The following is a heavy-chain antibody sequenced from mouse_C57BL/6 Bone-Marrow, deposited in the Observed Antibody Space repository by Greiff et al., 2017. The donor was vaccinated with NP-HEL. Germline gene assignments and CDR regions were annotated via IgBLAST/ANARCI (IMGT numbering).Heavy chain of an antibody. CDR3: ARLWSLYWYFDV. Sequence: QVHVKQSGPELVKPGASVKISCKASGYAFSSSWMNWVKQRPGKGLEWIGRIYPGDGDTNYNGKFKGKATLTADKSSSTAYMQLSSLTSEDSAVYFCARLWSLYWYFDVWGTGTTVTVSS. D-gene: IGHD1-1*02. V-gene: IGHV1-82*01. CDR1: GYAFSSSW. CDR2: IYPGDGDT. J-gene: IGHJ1*03.